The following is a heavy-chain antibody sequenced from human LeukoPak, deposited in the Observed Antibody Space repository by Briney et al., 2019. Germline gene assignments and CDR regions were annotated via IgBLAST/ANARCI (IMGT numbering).Heavy chain of an antibody. CDR2: IGAPGGTT. CDR1: GFTFSSYA. Sequence: PGGSLRLSCAASGFTFSSYAVTWVRQAPGKGLEWVSSIGAPGGTTYYAESVKGRLTISRDNSMNTLSLQMNSLRAEDTAVYYCAKDLERDTQGAHYFDFWGQGTLVTVSS. D-gene: IGHD1-26*01. J-gene: IGHJ4*02. V-gene: IGHV3-23*01. CDR3: AKDLERDTQGAHYFDF.